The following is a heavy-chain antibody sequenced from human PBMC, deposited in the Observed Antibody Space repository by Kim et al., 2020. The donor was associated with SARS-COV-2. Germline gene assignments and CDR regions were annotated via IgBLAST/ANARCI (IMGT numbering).Heavy chain of an antibody. CDR1: GFTFSSYS. CDR3: ARDPLPNYDFWSGYVYYYYMDV. V-gene: IGHV3-21*01. J-gene: IGHJ6*03. D-gene: IGHD3-3*01. Sequence: GGSLRLSCAASGFTFSSYSMNWVRQAPGKGLEWVSSISSSSSYIYYADSVKGRFTISRDNAKNSLYLQMNSLRAEDTAVYYCARDPLPNYDFWSGYVYYYYMDVWGKGTTVTVSS. CDR2: ISSSSSYI.